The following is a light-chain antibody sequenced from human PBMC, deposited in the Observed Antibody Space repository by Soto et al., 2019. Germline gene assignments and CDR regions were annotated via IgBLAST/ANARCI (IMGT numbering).Light chain of an antibody. V-gene: IGKV3-20*01. CDR1: QSVSNNY. CDR3: QQYGNSGT. CDR2: GAS. J-gene: IGKJ4*02. Sequence: IVLTQSPGTLSLSPGERATLSCRASQSVSNNYLAWYQQKPGQAPRLLIYGASNRATGIPDRFSGSGSGTDFTLTISRLEPAALAVYYCQQYGNSGTFGYGTKVEIX.